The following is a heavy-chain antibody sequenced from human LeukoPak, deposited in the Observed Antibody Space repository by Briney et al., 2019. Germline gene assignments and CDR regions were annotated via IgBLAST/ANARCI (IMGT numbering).Heavy chain of an antibody. CDR1: GYTFTGYY. J-gene: IGHJ4*02. D-gene: IGHD3-10*01. V-gene: IGHV1-2*02. Sequence: ASVKVSCKASGYTFTGYYMHWVRQAPEQGLEWMAWINPNSGGTNYAQKFQGRVTMTRDTSISTAHMELSRLRSDATAVYYCARGQVRGVTLAPLDYWGQGTLVTVSS. CDR2: INPNSGGT. CDR3: ARGQVRGVTLAPLDY.